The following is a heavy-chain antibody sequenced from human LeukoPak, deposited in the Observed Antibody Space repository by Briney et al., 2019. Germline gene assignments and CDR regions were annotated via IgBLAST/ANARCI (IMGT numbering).Heavy chain of an antibody. CDR3: ATRVVAGIPYYFDH. J-gene: IGHJ4*02. CDR2: MNPNSGGS. CDR1: GYTFTGYY. Sequence: ASLKVSCKTSGYTFTGYYMHWVRQAPGQGLEWMGWMNPNSGGSNYAQKFQGRVTMTRDTSIGTAYMDLSSLRSDDTAVYYCATRVVAGIPYYFDHWGQGTLVTVSS. V-gene: IGHV1-2*02. D-gene: IGHD6-19*01.